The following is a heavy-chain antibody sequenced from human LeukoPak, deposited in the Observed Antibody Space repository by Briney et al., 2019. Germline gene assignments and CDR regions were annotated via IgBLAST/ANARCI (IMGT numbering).Heavy chain of an antibody. J-gene: IGHJ4*02. V-gene: IGHV3-15*01. Sequence: GGSLRLSCAASGFTFSNAWMSWVRQAPGKGLEWVGRIKSKTDGGTTDYAAPVKGRFTISRDDSKNTLYLQMNSLKTEDTAVYYCTTSVEMATMYNYWGQGTLVTVSS. D-gene: IGHD5-24*01. CDR3: TTSVEMATMYNY. CDR2: IKSKTDGGTT. CDR1: GFTFSNAW.